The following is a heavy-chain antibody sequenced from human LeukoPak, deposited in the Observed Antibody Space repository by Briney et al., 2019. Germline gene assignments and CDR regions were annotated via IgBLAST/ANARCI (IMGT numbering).Heavy chain of an antibody. CDR1: GFTFSAYN. Sequence: GGSLRLSCAASGFTFSAYNMNWVRQAPGKGLEWVSYISSSSITIYYADSVKGRFTISRDNAKNSLYLQMNSLRAEDTAVYYCARGSGYGRPHFDSWGQGTLVTVSS. D-gene: IGHD5-18*01. J-gene: IGHJ4*02. CDR3: ARGSGYGRPHFDS. CDR2: ISSSSITI. V-gene: IGHV3-48*01.